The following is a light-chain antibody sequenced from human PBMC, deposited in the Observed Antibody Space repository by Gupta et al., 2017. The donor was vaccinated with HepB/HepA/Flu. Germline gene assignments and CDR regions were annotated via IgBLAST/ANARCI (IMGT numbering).Light chain of an antibody. V-gene: IGKV1-39*01. CDR1: QNVKNY. CDR3: QETDDSPLVT. J-gene: IGKJ3*01. CDR2: AAS. Sequence: DIQMTQSPSSLSASVGDRVTISCRTSQNVKNYLNWYQQKPGRAPRFLIFAASTWQSGVPSRFSGNGSGIDLNLTVSRRQPEDFASYYCQETDDSPLVTFGHGTNV.